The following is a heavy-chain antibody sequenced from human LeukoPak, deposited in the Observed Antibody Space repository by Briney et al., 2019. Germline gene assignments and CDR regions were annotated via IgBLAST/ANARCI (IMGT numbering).Heavy chain of an antibody. J-gene: IGHJ4*02. D-gene: IGHD4-11*01. CDR2: VRTTAEGETT. V-gene: IGHV3-15*01. CDR3: TAGLGKTDDDS. CDR1: GFTFSTYP. Sequence: GGSLRLSCAASGFTFSTYPMNWVRQAPGKGLEWVGRVRTTAEGETTDYAAPVRGRFIISRDDSKNMVFLQMNRLETEDTAIYYCTAGLGKTDDDSWGQGTLVTVSS.